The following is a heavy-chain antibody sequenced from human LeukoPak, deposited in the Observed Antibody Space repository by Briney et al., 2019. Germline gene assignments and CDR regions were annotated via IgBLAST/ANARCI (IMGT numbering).Heavy chain of an antibody. CDR2: INHSGST. V-gene: IGHV4-34*01. D-gene: IGHD3-22*01. J-gene: IGHJ4*02. Sequence: SETLSLTRAVYGGSFSGYYWSWIRQPPGKGLEWIGEINHSGSTNYNPSLKSRVTISVDTSKNQFSLKLSSVTAADTAVYYCARLPRFYDTSGYKYYFDYWGQGTLVTVSS. CDR3: ARLPRFYDTSGYKYYFDY. CDR1: GGSFSGYY.